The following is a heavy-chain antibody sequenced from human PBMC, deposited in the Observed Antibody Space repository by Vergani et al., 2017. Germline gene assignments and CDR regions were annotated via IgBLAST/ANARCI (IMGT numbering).Heavy chain of an antibody. CDR2: INPNSGGT. D-gene: IGHD1-26*01. J-gene: IGHJ6*02. V-gene: IGHV1-2*04. CDR1: GYTFTGYY. CDR3: ARGIVGAYYYYGMDV. Sequence: QVQLVQSGAEVKKPGASVKVSCKASGYTFTGYYMHWVRQAPGQGLEWMGWINPNSGGTNYAQKFQGWVTMTRDTSISTAYMELSRLGSDDTAVYYCARGIVGAYYYYGMDVWGQGTTVTGSS.